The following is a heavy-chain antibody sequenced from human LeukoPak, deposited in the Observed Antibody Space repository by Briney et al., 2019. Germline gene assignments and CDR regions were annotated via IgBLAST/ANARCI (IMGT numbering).Heavy chain of an antibody. CDR2: IYYSGTT. D-gene: IGHD6-13*01. CDR1: GGSISSYY. J-gene: IGHJ4*02. CDR3: ARVTAGGREYYFDY. V-gene: IGHV4-59*01. Sequence: PSETLSLTCTVFGGSISSYYWSWIRQPPGKGLEWIGYIYYSGTTKYNPSLKSRVTISVDTSKNQFSLKLNSVTAADTAVYYCARVTAGGREYYFDYWGQGTLVTVSS.